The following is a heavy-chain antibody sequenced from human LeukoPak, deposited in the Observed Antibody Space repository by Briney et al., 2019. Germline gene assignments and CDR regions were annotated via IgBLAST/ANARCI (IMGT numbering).Heavy chain of an antibody. J-gene: IGHJ3*02. Sequence: GGPLRLSCAASGFTFSSYTMNWVRQAPGKGLEWVSKLSRSSSTIYCADSVKGRFPISRDNAKNSLYLQMNSLRAEDTAVYYCARDSPQALAILHAFDIWGHGTMVTVPS. CDR3: ARDSPQALAILHAFDI. D-gene: IGHD5-12*01. CDR1: GFTFSSYT. CDR2: LSRSSSTI. V-gene: IGHV3-48*01.